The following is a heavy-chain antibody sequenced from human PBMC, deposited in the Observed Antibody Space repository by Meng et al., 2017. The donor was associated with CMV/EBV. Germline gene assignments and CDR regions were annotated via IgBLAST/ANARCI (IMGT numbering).Heavy chain of an antibody. CDR3: ARNLRSGTYFIYGMDV. J-gene: IGHJ6*02. D-gene: IGHD3-10*01. Sequence: FRDRYRDWVRQAQEKRLEWVGRCKNKDNKYMTEYAAAVKGRFTISRDDSKTSLYLQMDSLKTEDTAVYYCARNLRSGTYFIYGMDVWGQGTTVTVSS. CDR2: CKNKDNKYMT. CDR1: FRDRY. V-gene: IGHV3-72*01.